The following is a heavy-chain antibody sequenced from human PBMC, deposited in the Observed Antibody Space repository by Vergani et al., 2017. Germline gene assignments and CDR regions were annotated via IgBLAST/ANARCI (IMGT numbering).Heavy chain of an antibody. V-gene: IGHV1-2*02. CDR3: ARGWSGYSTSWYFDF. CDR2: IDPNSDGT. D-gene: IGHD6-13*01. CDR1: GYTFNGYY. J-gene: IGHJ4*02. Sequence: QVQLVQSGTEVKKPGASVKVSCKASGYTFNGYYIHWVRQAPGQGLGYMGWIDPNSDGTNYAQKFQGRVTMTRDTSISTAYMELSRLRSDDTAVYYCARGWSGYSTSWYFDFWGQGTLVTVSS.